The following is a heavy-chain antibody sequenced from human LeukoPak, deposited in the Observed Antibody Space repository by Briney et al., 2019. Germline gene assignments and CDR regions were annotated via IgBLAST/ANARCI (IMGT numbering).Heavy chain of an antibody. CDR1: GFTFSSYS. V-gene: IGHV3-21*01. D-gene: IGHD6-13*01. J-gene: IGHJ4*02. CDR2: ISSSSSYI. Sequence: GGSLRLSCAASGFTFSSYSMNWVRQAPGKGLEWVSSISSSSSYIYYADSVKSRFTISRDNAKNSLFLQMNSLRAEDTAVYYCAREIAAAGIDYWGQGILVTVSS. CDR3: AREIAAAGIDY.